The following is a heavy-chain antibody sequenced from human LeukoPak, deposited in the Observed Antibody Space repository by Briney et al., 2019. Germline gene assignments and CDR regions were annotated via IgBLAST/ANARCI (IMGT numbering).Heavy chain of an antibody. D-gene: IGHD1-1*01. CDR3: ARDAKTLTTIIDY. J-gene: IGHJ4*02. CDR2: ISTSGST. V-gene: IGHV4-4*07. CDR1: GGSISSYY. Sequence: ASETLSLTCTVSGGSISSYYWSWIRQPAGKGLQWIGRISTSGSTSYNPSLESRVTMSIDTSKNQFSLRLTSVTAADTAVYYCARDAKTLTTIIDYWGQGTLVTVSS.